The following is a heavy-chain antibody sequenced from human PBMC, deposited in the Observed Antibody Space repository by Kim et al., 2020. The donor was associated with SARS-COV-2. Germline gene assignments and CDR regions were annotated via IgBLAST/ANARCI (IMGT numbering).Heavy chain of an antibody. CDR2: IYHSGST. Sequence: SETLSLTCTVSGYSISSGYYWGWIRQPPGKGLEWIGSIYHSGSTYYNPSLKSRVTISVDTSKNQFSLKLSSVTAADTAVYYCARVHNPLLTFDYWGQGTLVTVSS. J-gene: IGHJ4*02. V-gene: IGHV4-38-2*02. CDR1: GYSISSGYY. D-gene: IGHD3-10*01. CDR3: ARVHNPLLTFDY.